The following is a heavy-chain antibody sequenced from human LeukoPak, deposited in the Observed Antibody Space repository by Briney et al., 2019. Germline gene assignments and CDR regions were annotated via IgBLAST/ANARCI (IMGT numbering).Heavy chain of an antibody. Sequence: SETLSLTCAVSGGSFSGYYWTWIRQPPGKGLEWIGEINHSGSANYNPSLKSRVTISLDTSKNQFSLKLSSVTAADTAVYYCARSSGYYADAFDIWGQGTMVTVSS. D-gene: IGHD3-22*01. CDR1: GGSFSGYY. CDR3: ARSSGYYADAFDI. V-gene: IGHV4-34*01. CDR2: INHSGSA. J-gene: IGHJ3*02.